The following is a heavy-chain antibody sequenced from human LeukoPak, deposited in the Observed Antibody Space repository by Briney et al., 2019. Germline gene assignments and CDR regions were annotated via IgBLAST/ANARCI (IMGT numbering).Heavy chain of an antibody. CDR3: ARGGTGWEYQLLYDY. CDR2: ISSPGSST. D-gene: IGHD2-2*01. V-gene: IGHV3-23*01. CDR1: GFTFDSYA. Sequence: GRSLRLSCAASGFTFDSYAMTWVRQAPGKGREWVSYISSPGSSTFYADSVKGRFTISSDNSKNTLYLQMNSLRAEDTAVYYCARGGTGWEYQLLYDYWGQGTLVTVSS. J-gene: IGHJ4*02.